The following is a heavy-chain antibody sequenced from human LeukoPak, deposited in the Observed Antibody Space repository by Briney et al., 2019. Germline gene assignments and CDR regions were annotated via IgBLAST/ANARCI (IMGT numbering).Heavy chain of an antibody. CDR2: INSDGSST. V-gene: IGHV3-74*01. CDR1: GFTCGSYW. D-gene: IGHD6-13*01. J-gene: IGHJ4*02. Sequence: PGGSLRLSHAASGFTCGSYWMHSVRPAPRMWLPCVSRINSDGSSTSYADSVKGRFTISRDNAKNTLYLQMNSLRAEDTAVYYCARRIAAAAAPYYFDYWGQGTLVTVSS. CDR3: ARRIAAAAAPYYFDY.